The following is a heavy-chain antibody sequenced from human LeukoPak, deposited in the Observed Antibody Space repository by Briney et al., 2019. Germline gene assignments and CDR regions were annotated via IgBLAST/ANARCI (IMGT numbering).Heavy chain of an antibody. V-gene: IGHV3-23*01. CDR3: AKVPSGVYDSSGKRGVYYYYYMDV. CDR2: ISGSGGST. Sequence: GGSLRLSCAASGFTFSSYAMSWVRQAPGEGLEWVSAISGSGGSTYYADSVKGRFTISRDNSKNTLYLQMNSLRPEDTAVYYCAKVPSGVYDSSGKRGVYYYYYMDVWGKGTTVTVSS. CDR1: GFTFSSYA. J-gene: IGHJ6*03. D-gene: IGHD3-22*01.